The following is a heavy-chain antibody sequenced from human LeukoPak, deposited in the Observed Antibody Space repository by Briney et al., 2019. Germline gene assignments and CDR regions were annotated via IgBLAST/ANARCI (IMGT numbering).Heavy chain of an antibody. D-gene: IGHD3-22*01. V-gene: IGHV3-23*01. CDR2: ISGSGGST. Sequence: PGGSLRLSCAASGFTFSSYAMSLVRQAPGKGLEWVSAISGSGGSTYYADSVKGRFTISRDNSKNTLYLQMNSLRAEDTAVYYCAKARHYYDSSGYLDYWGQGTLVTVSS. CDR1: GFTFSSYA. CDR3: AKARHYYDSSGYLDY. J-gene: IGHJ4*02.